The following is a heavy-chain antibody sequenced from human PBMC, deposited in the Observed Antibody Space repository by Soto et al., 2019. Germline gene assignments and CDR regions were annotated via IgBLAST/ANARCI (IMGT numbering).Heavy chain of an antibody. CDR1: GYTFTSYG. CDR3: ERDDIVVLHAAYTLGDAFDI. V-gene: IGHV1-18*01. D-gene: IGHD2-2*01. J-gene: IGHJ3*02. CDR2: ISAYNGNT. Sequence: ASVKVSCKASGYTFTSYGISWVRQAPGQGLEWMGWISAYNGNTNYAQKLQGRVTMTTDTSTSTAYMELRSMRSDDKAVYYCERDDIVVLHAAYTLGDAFDIWRQGKMVTVS.